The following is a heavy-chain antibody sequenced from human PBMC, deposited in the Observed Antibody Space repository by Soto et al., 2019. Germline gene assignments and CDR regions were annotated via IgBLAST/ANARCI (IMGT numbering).Heavy chain of an antibody. CDR1: GSTFNNYA. J-gene: IGHJ6*02. CDR3: ASDYYGMDV. Sequence: EVQLLESGGGLVQPGGSLRLSCAASGSTFNNYAMNWVRQAPGKGLEWVSAISGSGGSTDYADSVKGRFTMSRDISKNTLYLQMNSLRAEDTAVYYCASDYYGMDVWGQGTKVTVSS. CDR2: ISGSGGST. V-gene: IGHV3-23*01.